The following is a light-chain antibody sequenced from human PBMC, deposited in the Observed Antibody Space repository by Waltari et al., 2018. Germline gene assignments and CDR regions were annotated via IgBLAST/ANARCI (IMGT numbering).Light chain of an antibody. V-gene: IGKV3-15*01. CDR2: GAS. CDR3: QQYNNWPWT. CDR1: QSVSSS. J-gene: IGKJ1*01. Sequence: DIVMTQSPATLSVSPGARAPRSCRASQSVSSSVAWYQQKPGQAPRLLIFGASTRATGIPARFSGSGSGTEFTLTISSLQSEDFAVYYCQQYNNWPWTFGQGTKVEIK.